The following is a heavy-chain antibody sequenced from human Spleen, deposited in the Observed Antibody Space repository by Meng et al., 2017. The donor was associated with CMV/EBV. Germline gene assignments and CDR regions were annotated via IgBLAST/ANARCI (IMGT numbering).Heavy chain of an antibody. Sequence: GESLKISCAASGFTFSDYYMSWIRQAPGKGLEWVSYISSSGSTTYYADSVKGRFTISRDNAKNSLYLQMNSLRAEDTAVYYCARIIITGTGDFDYWGQGTLVTVSS. CDR1: GFTFSDYY. J-gene: IGHJ4*02. D-gene: IGHD1/OR15-1a*01. CDR2: ISSSGSTT. CDR3: ARIIITGTGDFDY. V-gene: IGHV3-11*01.